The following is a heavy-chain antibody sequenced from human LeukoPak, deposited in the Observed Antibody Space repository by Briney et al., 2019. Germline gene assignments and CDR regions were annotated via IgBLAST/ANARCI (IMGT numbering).Heavy chain of an antibody. J-gene: IGHJ4*02. CDR3: ARSDSYVDY. CDR2: ISSSSGDI. D-gene: IGHD3/OR15-3a*01. Sequence: GGSLRLSCAASGFTFSSYSMNWVRQAPGKGLEWVSSISSSSGDIYYADSVKGRFTISRDNAKNSLYLQMNSLRAEDTAVYYCARSDSYVDYWGQGTLVTVSS. V-gene: IGHV3-21*01. CDR1: GFTFSSYS.